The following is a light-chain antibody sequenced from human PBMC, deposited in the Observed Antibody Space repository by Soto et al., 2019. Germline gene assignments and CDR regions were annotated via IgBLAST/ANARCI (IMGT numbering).Light chain of an antibody. CDR2: GAS. V-gene: IGKV3-20*01. J-gene: IGKJ2*01. CDR1: QSVSSNY. CDR3: QQYGGSPPYT. Sequence: EIVLTQSPGTLSLSPGERATLSCRASQSVSSNYLAWYQQKPGQAPRLVIYGASSRATGIPDRFSGSGSVTDFTLTISRLEPEDVAVYYCQQYGGSPPYTFGKGTKLEIK.